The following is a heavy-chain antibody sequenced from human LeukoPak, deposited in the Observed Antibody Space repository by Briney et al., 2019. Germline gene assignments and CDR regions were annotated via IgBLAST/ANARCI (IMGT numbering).Heavy chain of an antibody. V-gene: IGHV1-69*13. CDR2: IIPIFGTA. D-gene: IGHD2-15*01. CDR3: ASDIGGSSSGY. Sequence: SVKVSCKASGYTFTNYAFSWVRQAPGQGLEWMGGIIPIFGTANYAQNFQGRVTITADESTSTGYMEVSSLRSEDTAVYYCASDIGGSSSGYWGQGTLVTVSS. CDR1: GYTFTNYA. J-gene: IGHJ4*02.